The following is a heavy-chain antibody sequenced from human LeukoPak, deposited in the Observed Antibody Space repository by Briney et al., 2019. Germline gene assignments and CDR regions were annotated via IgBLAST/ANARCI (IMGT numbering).Heavy chain of an antibody. CDR3: TTDNLYGSGSGAGDI. CDR2: IKSKTGGGTT. Sequence: PGGSLRLSCAASVFTFSNVLMSWVRQAPGKGLEWVGRIKSKTGGGTTDYAAPVKGRFTISRDDSKNTLYLQMNSLKTEDTAVYYCTTDNLYGSGSGAGDIWGQGTMVTVSS. J-gene: IGHJ3*02. D-gene: IGHD3-10*01. CDR1: VFTFSNVL. V-gene: IGHV3-15*01.